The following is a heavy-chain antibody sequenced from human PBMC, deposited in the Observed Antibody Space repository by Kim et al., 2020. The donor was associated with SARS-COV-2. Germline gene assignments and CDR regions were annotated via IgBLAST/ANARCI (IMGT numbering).Heavy chain of an antibody. CDR1: GFTFNTHG. CDR3: ANGGAAACYYGIDV. CDR2: IWYDGSNE. J-gene: IGHJ6*02. Sequence: GGSLRLSCVTSGFTFNTHGMYWVRQGPGKGLEWVAYIWYDGSNEDYADSVKGRFTISRDNSKRTLYLEMNSLRVDDTAVYYCANGGAAACYYGIDVWGQGTTVIVSS. D-gene: IGHD6-13*01. V-gene: IGHV3-33*03.